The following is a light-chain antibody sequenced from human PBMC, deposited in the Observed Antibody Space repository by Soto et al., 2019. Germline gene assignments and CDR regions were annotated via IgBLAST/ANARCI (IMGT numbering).Light chain of an antibody. Sequence: AIQLTQSPSSLSASVGDRFTITCRASQGISSALAWYQHKPGRAPRLLIYDASSLLSGVSSRFSGSGSGTAFTLTISSLQPEDFATYYCQQFQSYALTFGGGTKLEIK. V-gene: IGKV1-13*02. CDR2: DAS. CDR1: QGISSA. CDR3: QQFQSYALT. J-gene: IGKJ4*01.